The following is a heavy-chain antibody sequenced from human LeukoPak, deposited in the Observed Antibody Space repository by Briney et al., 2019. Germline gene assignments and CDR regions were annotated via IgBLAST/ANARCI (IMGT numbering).Heavy chain of an antibody. Sequence: GGSLRLSCAASGFTVSSNYMSWVRQAPGKGLEWVSVIYSGGSTYYADSVKGRFAISRDNSKNTLYLQMNSLRAEDTAVYYCATEYSQSDWFDPWGQGTLVTVSS. CDR2: IYSGGST. D-gene: IGHD5-12*01. V-gene: IGHV3-66*02. CDR1: GFTVSSNY. CDR3: ATEYSQSDWFDP. J-gene: IGHJ5*02.